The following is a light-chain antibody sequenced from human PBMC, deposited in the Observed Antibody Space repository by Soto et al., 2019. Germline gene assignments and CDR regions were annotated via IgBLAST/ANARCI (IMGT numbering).Light chain of an antibody. CDR1: QSIISY. Sequence: DLQMTQSPSSLSASVGDRVTITCRASQSIISYLNWYQQKPGKAPKLLIYAASSLQSGVPSRFSGSGSGTDFTLTISSLQPEDFATYYCQQSYSTPYTFGQGTQLEIK. V-gene: IGKV1-39*01. CDR3: QQSYSTPYT. J-gene: IGKJ2*01. CDR2: AAS.